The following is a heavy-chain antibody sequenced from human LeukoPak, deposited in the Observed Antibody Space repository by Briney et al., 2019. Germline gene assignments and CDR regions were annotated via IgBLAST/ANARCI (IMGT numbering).Heavy chain of an antibody. Sequence: PGGSLRLSCAASGFTFSSYAMHWVRQAPGKGLEWVAVISYDGSNKYYADSVKGRFTISRDNSKNTLYLQMGSLRVEDMAVYYCARASIAAAGPHDVYDIWGRGTMVTVSS. CDR3: ARASIAAAGPHDVYDI. D-gene: IGHD6-13*01. J-gene: IGHJ3*02. CDR1: GFTFSSYA. V-gene: IGHV3-30-3*01. CDR2: ISYDGSNK.